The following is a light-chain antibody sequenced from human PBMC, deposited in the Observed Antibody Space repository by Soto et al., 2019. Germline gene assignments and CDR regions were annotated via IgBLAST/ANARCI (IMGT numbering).Light chain of an antibody. CDR1: SSDVGSYNY. CDR2: DVS. V-gene: IGLV2-11*01. Sequence: QSALTQPRSVSGSPGESVTISCSGTSSDVGSYNYVSWYQQYPGKAPKVMIYDVSERPSEVPVRFSGSKSGNTASLTISGLQAEDEAEYFCCSYSGSDSLLFGVGTKLTVL. CDR3: CSYSGSDSLL. J-gene: IGLJ2*01.